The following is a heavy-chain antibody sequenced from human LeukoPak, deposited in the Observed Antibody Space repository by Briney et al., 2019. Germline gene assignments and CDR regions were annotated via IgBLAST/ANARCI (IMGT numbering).Heavy chain of an antibody. V-gene: IGHV3-23*01. D-gene: IGHD4-17*01. Sequence: GGPLRLSCAASGFTFRSYAMSWVRQAPGKGLEWVSGISGSGANTFYADSVKGRFTISRDNSKKTLYLQMNSLTDGDTAVYYCAPLETTWGQGTLVTVSS. CDR1: GFTFRSYA. J-gene: IGHJ4*02. CDR2: ISGSGANT. CDR3: APLETT.